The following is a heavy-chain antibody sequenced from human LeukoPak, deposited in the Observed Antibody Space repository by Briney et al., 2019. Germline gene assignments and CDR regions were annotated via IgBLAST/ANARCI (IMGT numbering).Heavy chain of an antibody. CDR1: GYTFTSYA. D-gene: IGHD3-10*01. Sequence: GASVKVSCKASGYTFTSYAMHWVRQAPGQGLEWMGGIIPIFGTANYAQKFQGRVTITADESTSTAYMELSSLRSEDTAVYYCAEGIIDFTHYYGMDVWGQGTTVTVSS. CDR3: AEGIIDFTHYYGMDV. J-gene: IGHJ6*02. CDR2: IIPIFGTA. V-gene: IGHV1-69*13.